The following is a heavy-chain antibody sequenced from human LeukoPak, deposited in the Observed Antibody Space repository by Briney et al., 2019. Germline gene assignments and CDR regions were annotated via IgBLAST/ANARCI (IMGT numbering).Heavy chain of an antibody. V-gene: IGHV3-48*04. CDR3: ARRATFVGATSPDGAFDI. D-gene: IGHD1-26*01. CDR2: ISSSSSTI. J-gene: IGHJ3*02. CDR1: GFTFSSYS. Sequence: PGGSLSLSCAASGFTFSSYSMNWVRQAPGKGLEWVSYISSSSSTIYYADSVKGRFTISRDNAKNSLYLQMNSLRAEDTAVYYCARRATFVGATSPDGAFDIWGQGTMVTVSS.